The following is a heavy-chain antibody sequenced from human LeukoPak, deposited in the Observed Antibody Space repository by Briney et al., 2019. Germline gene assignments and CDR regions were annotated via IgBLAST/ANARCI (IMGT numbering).Heavy chain of an antibody. CDR1: GFTFKNYA. CDR2: ILSDGDDE. J-gene: IGHJ6*03. V-gene: IGHV3-33*06. CDR3: AKDGVRRRRAYFMDV. D-gene: IGHD3-10*01. Sequence: GGSLRLSCGASGFTFKNYAMHWVRQARGRGVGWVAGILSDGDDEFYAASVKGRVTISRDNSRNKVALQMSSLRAEDTAVYYCAKDGVRRRRAYFMDVWGTGTTGTVSS.